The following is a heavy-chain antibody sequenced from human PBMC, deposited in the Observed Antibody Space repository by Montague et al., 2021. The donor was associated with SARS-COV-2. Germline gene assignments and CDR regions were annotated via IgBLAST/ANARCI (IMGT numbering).Heavy chain of an antibody. CDR2: IYYSGST. CDR1: GGSISSYY. D-gene: IGHD3-9*01. Sequence: SETLSLTCTVSGGSISSYYWGWTRQPPGKGLEWVGYIYYSGSTNYNPSLKSRVTISVDTSKNQFSLKLSSVTAADTAVYYCARTYYDILTGYYNRGAFDIWGQGTMVTVSS. CDR3: ARTYYDILTGYYNRGAFDI. V-gene: IGHV4-59*08. J-gene: IGHJ3*02.